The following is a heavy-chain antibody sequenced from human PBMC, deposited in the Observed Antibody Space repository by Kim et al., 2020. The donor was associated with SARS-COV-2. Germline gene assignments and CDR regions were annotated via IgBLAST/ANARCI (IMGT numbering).Heavy chain of an antibody. CDR3: ARIRVSVLDSSSWYAFDI. D-gene: IGHD6-13*01. CDR1: GFSLSTSGMC. V-gene: IGHV2-70*11. CDR2: IDWDDDK. J-gene: IGHJ3*02. Sequence: SGPTLVKPTQTLTLTCTFSGFSLSTSGMCVSWIRQPPGKALEWLARIDWDDDKYYSTSLKTRLTISKDTSKNQVVLTMTNMDPVDTATYYCARIRVSVLDSSSWYAFDIWGQGTMVTVSS.